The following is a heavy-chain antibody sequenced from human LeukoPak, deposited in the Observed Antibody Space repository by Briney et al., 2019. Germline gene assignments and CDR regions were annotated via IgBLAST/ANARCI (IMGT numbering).Heavy chain of an antibody. V-gene: IGHV3-74*01. D-gene: IGHD3-3*01. CDR1: GFIFSSHC. CDR3: ARDPPREHDFWSGYPYGMDV. Sequence: GGSLRLSCAASGFIFSSHCMHWVRQAPGKGLIWISRINTDGSSTTYADSVKGRFTISRDNAKNSLYLQMNSLRAEDTAVYYCARDPPREHDFWSGYPYGMDVWGQGTTVTVSS. J-gene: IGHJ6*02. CDR2: INTDGSST.